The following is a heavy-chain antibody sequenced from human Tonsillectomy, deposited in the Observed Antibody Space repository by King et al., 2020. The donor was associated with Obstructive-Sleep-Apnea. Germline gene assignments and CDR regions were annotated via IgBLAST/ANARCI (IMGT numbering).Heavy chain of an antibody. J-gene: IGHJ3*01. Sequence: QITLKESGPTLVKPTQTLTLTCTFSGFSLSTSGVGVAWIRQPPGKALEWLALIYWDDDKRYSASLKTRLTITKDTSKNQVILTMTNMDPVDTGTYYCAHRMMTFGGLIGLGLAFDVWGQGIRVTVSS. CDR2: IYWDDDK. CDR3: AHRMMTFGGLIGLGLAFDV. D-gene: IGHD3-16*02. V-gene: IGHV2-5*02. CDR1: GFSLSTSGVG.